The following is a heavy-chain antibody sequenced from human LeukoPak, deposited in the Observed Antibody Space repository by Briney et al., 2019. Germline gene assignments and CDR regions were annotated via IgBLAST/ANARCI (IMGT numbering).Heavy chain of an antibody. V-gene: IGHV4-59*01. CDR2: IFYSGST. CDR3: ARGEWDLLFDY. J-gene: IGHJ4*02. D-gene: IGHD1-26*01. Sequence: PSETLSVAPTVAGGCISGYYWSWIPQAPGKGLEWIGYIFYSGSTNYNPSLKSRVTISVDTSKNQFSLKLSSVTAADTAVYYCARGEWDLLFDYWGQGTLVTVSS. CDR1: GGCISGYY.